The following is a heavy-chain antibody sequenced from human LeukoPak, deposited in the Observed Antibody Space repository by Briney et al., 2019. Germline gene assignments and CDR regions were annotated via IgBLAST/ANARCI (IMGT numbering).Heavy chain of an antibody. V-gene: IGHV3-30-3*01. CDR2: ISYDGSNK. D-gene: IGHD3-22*01. CDR1: GFTFSSYA. CDR3: ARKGRITMIVVVSDAFDI. Sequence: PGGSLRLSCAASGFTFSSYAMHWVRQAPGKGLEWVAVISYDGSNKYYADSVKGRFTISRDNSKNTLYLQMNSLRAEDTAVYYCARKGRITMIVVVSDAFDIWGQGTMVTVSS. J-gene: IGHJ3*02.